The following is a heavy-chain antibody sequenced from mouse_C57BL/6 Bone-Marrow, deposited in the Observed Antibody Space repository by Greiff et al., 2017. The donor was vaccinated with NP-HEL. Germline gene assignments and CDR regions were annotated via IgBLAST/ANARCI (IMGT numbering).Heavy chain of an antibody. CDR1: GYAFTNYL. CDR3: ARLGPRGFDY. V-gene: IGHV1-54*01. J-gene: IGHJ2*01. CDR2: INPGSGGT. Sequence: VQLQQSGAELVRPGTSVKVSCKASGYAFTNYLIEWVKQRPGQGLEWIGVINPGSGGTNYNEKFKGNATLTADNSSSTAYMQLSSLTSEDSAVYFCARLGPRGFDYWGQGTTLTVSS.